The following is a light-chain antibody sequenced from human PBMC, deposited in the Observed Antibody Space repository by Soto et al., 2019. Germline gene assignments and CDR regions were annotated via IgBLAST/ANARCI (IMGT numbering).Light chain of an antibody. CDR2: DVS. J-gene: IGLJ1*01. Sequence: QSALTQPASVSGSPGQSITISCTGTSSDVGDYNYVSWYQQHPGKAPKLMIFDVSNRPSGVSNRFSGSKSGNTASLTISGLQAEDEADYYCSSYTRSSPRVFGTGTKLTVL. CDR1: SSDVGDYNY. V-gene: IGLV2-14*01. CDR3: SSYTRSSPRV.